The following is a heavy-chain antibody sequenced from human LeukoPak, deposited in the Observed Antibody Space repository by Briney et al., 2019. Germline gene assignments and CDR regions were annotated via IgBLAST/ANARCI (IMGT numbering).Heavy chain of an antibody. Sequence: ASVKVSCKASGYTFTTYVISWLRQAPGQGLEWMGRINADNGNTHSAQKFQGRVTLTTDRSTSTAYMELRSLTSDDTAVYYCARDWPAVITDHWGQGSLVIVSS. CDR1: GYTFTTYV. J-gene: IGHJ4*02. CDR2: INADNGNT. D-gene: IGHD2-21*01. CDR3: ARDWPAVITDH. V-gene: IGHV1-18*01.